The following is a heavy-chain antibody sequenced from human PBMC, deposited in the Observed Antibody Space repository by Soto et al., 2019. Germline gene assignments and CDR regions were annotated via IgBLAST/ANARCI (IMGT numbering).Heavy chain of an antibody. D-gene: IGHD3-3*01. V-gene: IGHV4-39*01. CDR3: ARRKVDTICGVVNSCSYYYVNV. J-gene: IGHJ6*03. CDR2: IYYSGST. CDR1: GGSISSSSYY. Sequence: QLQLQESGPGLVKPSETLSLTCTVSGGSISSSSYYWGWIRQPPVKGLEWIGIIYYSGSTYYNPYLQSRVPISVDTSKNQFSVKLSSLTAADMSLYYCARRKVDTICGVVNSCSYYYVNVGGKGTTVTVSS.